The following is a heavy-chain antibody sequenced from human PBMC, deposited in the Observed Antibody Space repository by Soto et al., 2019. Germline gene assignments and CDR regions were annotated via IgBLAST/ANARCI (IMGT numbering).Heavy chain of an antibody. CDR3: ARGDYHDTSGPFSDAFDI. CDR2: IKQDGRAA. J-gene: IGHJ3*02. Sequence: EVQLVESGGGLVQPGGSLRLSCAASGFPFSTYWMSWVRQAPGKGLEWVANIKQDGRAAWYVDSVKGRFTISRDNAKKSLYLQMNSLRVEDTAVYYCARGDYHDTSGPFSDAFDIWGQGTMVTVSS. CDR1: GFPFSTYW. D-gene: IGHD3-22*01. V-gene: IGHV3-7*04.